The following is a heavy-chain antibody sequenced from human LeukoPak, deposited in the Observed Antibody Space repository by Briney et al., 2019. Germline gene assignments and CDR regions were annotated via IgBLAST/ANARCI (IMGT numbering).Heavy chain of an antibody. CDR1: GFTFSSYG. V-gene: IGHV3-33*06. J-gene: IGHJ5*02. D-gene: IGHD6-13*01. Sequence: PGRSLRLSCAASGFTFSSYGMHWVRQAPGKGLEWVAVIWYDGSNKYYADSVKGRFTISRDNSKNTLYLQMNSLRAEDTAVYYCAKNAAAGTCGLDPWGQGTLVTVSS. CDR2: IWYDGSNK. CDR3: AKNAAAGTCGLDP.